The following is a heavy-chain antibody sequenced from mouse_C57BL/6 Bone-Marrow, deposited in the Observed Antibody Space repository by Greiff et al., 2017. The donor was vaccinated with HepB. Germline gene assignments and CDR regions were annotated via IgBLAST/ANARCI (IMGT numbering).Heavy chain of an antibody. Sequence: EVQLQQSGAELVRPGASVKLSCTASGFNIKDDYMHWVKQRPEQGLEWIGWIDPENGDTEYASKFQGKATITADTSSNTAYLQLSSLTSEDTAVYCGTTWSSYAMDYWGQGTSVTVSS. J-gene: IGHJ4*01. CDR1: GFNIKDDY. D-gene: IGHD1-1*01. CDR2: IDPENGDT. CDR3: TTWSSYAMDY. V-gene: IGHV14-4*01.